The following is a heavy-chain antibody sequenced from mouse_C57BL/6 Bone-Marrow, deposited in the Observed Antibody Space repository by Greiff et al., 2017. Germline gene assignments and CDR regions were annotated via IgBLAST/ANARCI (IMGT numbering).Heavy chain of an antibody. J-gene: IGHJ3*01. CDR2: ISSGGSYT. V-gene: IGHV5-6*01. CDR3: ARQYYGSSSWFAY. D-gene: IGHD1-1*01. Sequence: EVQLVESGGDLVKPGGSLKLSCAASGFTFSSYGMSWVRQTPDKRLEWVATISSGGSYTYYPDSVKGRFTISRDNAKNTLYLQMSSLKSEDTAMYYCARQYYGSSSWFAYWGQGTLVTVSA. CDR1: GFTFSSYG.